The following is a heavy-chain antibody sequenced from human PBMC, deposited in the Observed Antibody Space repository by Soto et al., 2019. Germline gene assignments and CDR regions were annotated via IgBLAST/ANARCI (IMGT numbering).Heavy chain of an antibody. J-gene: IGHJ6*02. CDR2: IYRSGNA. Sequence: QVQLQESGPGLVKPSQTLSLTCTVSGGSISSGGYYSSWIRQHPGKGLEWMGYIYRSGNAYYNPSLESRLTISVDTSKNQFSLKLSSVTAADTAVYYCARKNDSSSGSFYYSGMDVWGQGTTVTVSS. CDR1: GGSISSGGYY. D-gene: IGHD3-3*01. V-gene: IGHV4-31*03. CDR3: ARKNDSSSGSFYYSGMDV.